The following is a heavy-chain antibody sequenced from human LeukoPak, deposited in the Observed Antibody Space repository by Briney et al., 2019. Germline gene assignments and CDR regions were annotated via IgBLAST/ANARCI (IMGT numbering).Heavy chain of an antibody. V-gene: IGHV3-66*01. Sequence: GGSLRLSCAASGFTVSSNYMSWVRQAPGKGLEWVSVIYSGETTYYADSVKGRFTISRDNAKNSLYLQMKSLRAEDTAVYYCAGRGDGNLYYFDHWGQGTLVTASS. CDR3: AGRGDGNLYYFDH. CDR1: GFTVSSNY. CDR2: IYSGETT. D-gene: IGHD5-24*01. J-gene: IGHJ4*02.